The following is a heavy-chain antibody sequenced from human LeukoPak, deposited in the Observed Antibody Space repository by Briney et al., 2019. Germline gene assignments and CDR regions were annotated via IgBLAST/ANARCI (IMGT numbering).Heavy chain of an antibody. J-gene: IGHJ4*02. D-gene: IGHD6-19*01. V-gene: IGHV4-31*03. CDR1: GVSISSGGYY. CDR2: IYYSGST. CDR3: ASSPIAVAGPFDY. Sequence: SETLSLTCTVSGVSISSGGYYWSWIRQHPGKGLAWIGCIYYSGSTYYNPSLKSRVTISVDTSKNQFSLKLSSVTAADTAVYYCASSPIAVAGPFDYWGQGTLVTVSS.